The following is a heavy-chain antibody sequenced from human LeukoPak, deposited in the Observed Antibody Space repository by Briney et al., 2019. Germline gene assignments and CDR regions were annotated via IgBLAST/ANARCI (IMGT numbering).Heavy chain of an antibody. Sequence: GGSLRLSCAASGFTFSSYGMHWVRQAPGKGLEWVAFIRYDGSNKYYADSVKGRFTISRDNSKSTLYLQTNSLRAEDTAVYYCARDPQQLGYFDYWGQGTLVTVSS. CDR1: GFTFSSYG. CDR3: ARDPQQLGYFDY. V-gene: IGHV3-30*02. D-gene: IGHD6-6*01. J-gene: IGHJ4*02. CDR2: IRYDGSNK.